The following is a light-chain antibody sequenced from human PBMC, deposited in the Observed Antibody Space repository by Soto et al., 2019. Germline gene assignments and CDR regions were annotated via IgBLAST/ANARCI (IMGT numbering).Light chain of an antibody. Sequence: EIVMTQSPATLSVSPGERATLSCRASQSVSSNLACYQQKPGRAPRPLIYGASTRVTGVPARFSGSGSGTEFTLTISSLQSEDFAGYYCQQYNNWPPWAFGQGTKVEIK. CDR1: QSVSSN. J-gene: IGKJ1*01. V-gene: IGKV3-15*01. CDR2: GAS. CDR3: QQYNNWPPWA.